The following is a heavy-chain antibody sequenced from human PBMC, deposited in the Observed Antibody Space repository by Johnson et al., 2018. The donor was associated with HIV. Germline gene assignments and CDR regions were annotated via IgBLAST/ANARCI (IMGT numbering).Heavy chain of an antibody. CDR3: ARRLWFRNLYDAFDI. CDR2: ISYDGTIR. D-gene: IGHD3-10*01. Sequence: QVQLVESGGGVVQPGRSLKLSCAASGFPFSTYAVHWVRQSPGKGLEWAAVISYDGTIRYYAASVKGRFTISRDNSKNTLYLQMNNLRPEDTALYYCARRLWFRNLYDAFDIWGQGTMVTVSS. J-gene: IGHJ3*02. V-gene: IGHV3-30*14. CDR1: GFPFSTYA.